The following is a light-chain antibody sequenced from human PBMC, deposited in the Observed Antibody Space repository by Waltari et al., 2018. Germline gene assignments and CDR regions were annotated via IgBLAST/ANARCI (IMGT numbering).Light chain of an antibody. Sequence: QSVLTQPPSASGTPGQRVTISCSGSSSNIGSHTVHWYQQLPGPAPKLLIYSNNQRPSGVPDRFSGSKSGTSASLAISGLQSEDEADYYCAAWDDSLNGVVFGGGTKLTVL. V-gene: IGLV1-44*01. CDR2: SNN. CDR3: AAWDDSLNGVV. J-gene: IGLJ2*01. CDR1: SSNIGSHT.